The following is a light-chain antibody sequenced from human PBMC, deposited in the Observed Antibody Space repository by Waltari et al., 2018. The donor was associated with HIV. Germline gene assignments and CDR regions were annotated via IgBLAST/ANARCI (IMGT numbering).Light chain of an antibody. J-gene: IGLJ3*02. CDR2: DVT. CDR1: STDVGVYND. V-gene: IGLV2-23*02. Sequence: QSALTQPASVSGSPGQSLTISCAGGSTDVGVYNDVSWYHQYPGKVPKVVIYDVTERPSGVSNRFSGSKSGNTASLTISGLQAEDEADYYCCSFAGTNTWVFGGGTRLTV. CDR3: CSFAGTNTWV.